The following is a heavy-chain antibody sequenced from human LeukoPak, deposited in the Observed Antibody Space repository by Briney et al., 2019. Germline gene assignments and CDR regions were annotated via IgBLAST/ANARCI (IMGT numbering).Heavy chain of an antibody. CDR3: ARQGCSSTSCHTVDQ. CDR2: ISPADSET. J-gene: IGHJ4*02. CDR1: GYSFTSHW. V-gene: IGHV5-51*01. D-gene: IGHD2-2*02. Sequence: GESLKISCKGSGYSFTSHWIGWVRQMPGKGLEWMGIISPADSETRYSPSFQGQVSISADKSISTAYLQWSSLKASDTAMYFCARQGCSSTSCHTVDQWGQGTLVTVSS.